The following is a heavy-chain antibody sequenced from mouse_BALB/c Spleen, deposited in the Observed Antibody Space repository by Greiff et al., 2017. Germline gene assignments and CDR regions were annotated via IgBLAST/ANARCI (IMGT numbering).Heavy chain of an antibody. D-gene: IGHD2-1*01. CDR2: INPYNDGT. V-gene: IGHV1-14*01. J-gene: IGHJ2*01. Sequence: VQLKESGPELVKPGASVKMSCKASGYTFTSYFMHWVNQKPGQGLEWIGCINPYNDGTNYNEKFKGNATLTSDKSSSTAYMELSSLTTEDSAVYCSAREDGKVYFDDWGQGTTLTVSS. CDR3: AREDGKVYFDD. CDR1: GYTFTSYF.